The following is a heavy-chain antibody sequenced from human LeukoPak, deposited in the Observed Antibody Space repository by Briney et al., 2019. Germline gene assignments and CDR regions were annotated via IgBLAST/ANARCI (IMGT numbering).Heavy chain of an antibody. D-gene: IGHD3-10*01. CDR2: ISAYNGNT. V-gene: IGHV1-18*04. CDR3: ARQRRVLKRGGSGYYGSGSYSIAYYFDY. J-gene: IGHJ4*02. Sequence: ASVKVSCKASGYTYTSYGISWVRQAPGQGLEWMGWISAYNGNTNYAQKLQGRVTMTTDTSTSTAYMELGSLRSDDTAVYYCARQRRVLKRGGSGYYGSGSYSIAYYFDYWGQGTLVTVSS. CDR1: GYTYTSYG.